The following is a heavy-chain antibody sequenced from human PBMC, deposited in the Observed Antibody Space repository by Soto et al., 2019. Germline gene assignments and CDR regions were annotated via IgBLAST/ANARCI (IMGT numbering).Heavy chain of an antibody. Sequence: SETLSLTCTVSGGSISSSSYYWGWIRQPPGKGLEWIGSIYYSGSTYYNPSLKSRVTISVDTSKNQFSLKLSSVTAADTAVYYCARHRWLRALDVWGQGTTVTGSS. J-gene: IGHJ6*02. V-gene: IGHV4-39*01. CDR3: ARHRWLRALDV. CDR1: GGSISSSSYY. D-gene: IGHD3-10*01. CDR2: IYYSGST.